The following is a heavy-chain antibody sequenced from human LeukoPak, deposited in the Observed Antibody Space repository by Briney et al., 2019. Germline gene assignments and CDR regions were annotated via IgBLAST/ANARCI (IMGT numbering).Heavy chain of an antibody. J-gene: IGHJ3*02. CDR1: GYSFTSYW. CDR2: IYPGDSDT. V-gene: IGHV5-51*01. D-gene: IGHD6-13*01. Sequence: ESLKISCKGSGYSFTSYWIGWVRQMPGKGLEWMGIIYPGDSDTRYSPSFQGQVTISADKSISTAYLQWSSLKASDTAMYYCARPRIAAAGSDAFDIWGQGTMVTVSS. CDR3: ARPRIAAAGSDAFDI.